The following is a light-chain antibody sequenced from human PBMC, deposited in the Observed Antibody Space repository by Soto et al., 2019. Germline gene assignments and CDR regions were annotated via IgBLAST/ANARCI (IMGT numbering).Light chain of an antibody. V-gene: IGLV6-57*04. J-gene: IGLJ2*01. Sequence: NFMLTQPHSVSESPGKTVTISCTRSSGSIASNYVHWYQQRPGSAPTTVIYEDNQRPSGVPARFSGSIDSSSTSTSLTISGMKTEDKADYYCQSYDSSNHVVFGGGTKLTVL. CDR2: EDN. CDR3: QSYDSSNHVV. CDR1: SGSIASNY.